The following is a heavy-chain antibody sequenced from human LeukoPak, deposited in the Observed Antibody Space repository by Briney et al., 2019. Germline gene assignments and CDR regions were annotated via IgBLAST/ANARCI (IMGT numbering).Heavy chain of an antibody. Sequence: PGGSLRLSCAASGFTFSSNYMSWVRQAPGKGLEWVSVIYSGGSTYYADSVKGRFTISRDNSKNTLYLQMNSLRAEDTAVYYCASRGNSPAYYYYGMDVWGQGTTVTVSS. CDR1: GFTFSSNY. CDR2: IYSGGST. V-gene: IGHV3-53*01. CDR3: ASRGNSPAYYYYGMDV. J-gene: IGHJ6*02. D-gene: IGHD4-23*01.